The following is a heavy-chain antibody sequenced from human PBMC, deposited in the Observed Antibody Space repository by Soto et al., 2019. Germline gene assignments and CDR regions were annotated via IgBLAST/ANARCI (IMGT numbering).Heavy chain of an antibody. Sequence: WGSLRLSCAASGFTFSNAWMSWVRQAPGKGLEWVGRIKSKTDVGTKDYAAPVKGRFTISRDDSKNTLYLQMNSLKTEDTAVYYCTTHLLTYYYDSSGHEYWGQGTMVTVSS. D-gene: IGHD3-22*01. CDR1: GFTFSNAW. CDR3: TTHLLTYYYDSSGHEY. J-gene: IGHJ4*02. CDR2: IKSKTDVGTK. V-gene: IGHV3-15*01.